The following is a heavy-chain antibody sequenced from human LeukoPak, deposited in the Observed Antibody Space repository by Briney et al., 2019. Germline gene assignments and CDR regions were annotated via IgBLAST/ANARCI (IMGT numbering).Heavy chain of an antibody. CDR1: GYTFTSYA. CDR3: ARGSPARGHNWFDP. J-gene: IGHJ5*02. D-gene: IGHD2-2*01. CDR2: INTNTGNP. V-gene: IGHV7-4-1*02. Sequence: ASVKVSCKASGYTFTSYAMNWVRQAPGQGLEWMGWINTNTGNPTYAQGFTGRFVFSLDTSVSTAYLQISSLKAEDTAVYYCARGSPARGHNWFDPWGQGTLVTVSS.